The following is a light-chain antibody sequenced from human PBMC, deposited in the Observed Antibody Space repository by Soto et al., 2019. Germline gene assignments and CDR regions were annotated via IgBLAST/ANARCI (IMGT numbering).Light chain of an antibody. CDR3: QQYDYYPYT. CDR2: KAS. J-gene: IGKJ2*01. V-gene: IGKV1-5*03. Sequence: TQSPSTLSASVGDRVTITCRASQSISSWLAWYQQKSGEAPKILIYKASSLESGVPSRFSGSGSGTEFTLTISSLQPDDFATYYCQQYDYYPYTFGQGTKLEIK. CDR1: QSISSW.